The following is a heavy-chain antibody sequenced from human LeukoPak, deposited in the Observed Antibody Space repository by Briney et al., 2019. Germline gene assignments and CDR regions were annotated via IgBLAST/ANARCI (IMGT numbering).Heavy chain of an antibody. Sequence: GASVKVSCKASGYTFTSYGISGVRQARGQGLEWGGGISAYKGNTNYAQKLQGRVTMTTDTSTSTAYMELRSLRSDDTAVYYCARDIGRMITFGEVIASNAFDIWGQGTMVTVSS. D-gene: IGHD3-16*02. V-gene: IGHV1-18*01. J-gene: IGHJ3*02. CDR3: ARDIGRMITFGEVIASNAFDI. CDR1: GYTFTSYG. CDR2: ISAYKGNT.